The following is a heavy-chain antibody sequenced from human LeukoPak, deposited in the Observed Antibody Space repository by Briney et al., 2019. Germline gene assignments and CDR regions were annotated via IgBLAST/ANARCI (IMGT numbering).Heavy chain of an antibody. CDR1: GFTFSDYY. D-gene: IGHD6-13*01. V-gene: IGHV3-11*01. J-gene: IGHJ4*02. CDR3: ARASIGYSMGLEVVYFDY. Sequence: PGGSLRLSCAASGFTFSDYYMSWIRQAPGKGLEWVSYISSSGSTIYYADSVKGRFTISRDNAKNSLYLQMNSLRAEDTAVYYCARASIGYSMGLEVVYFDYWGQGTLVTVSS. CDR2: ISSSGSTI.